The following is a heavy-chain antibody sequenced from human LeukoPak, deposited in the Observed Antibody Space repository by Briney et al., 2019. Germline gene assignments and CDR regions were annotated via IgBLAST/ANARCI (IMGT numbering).Heavy chain of an antibody. D-gene: IGHD2-21*01. CDR2: IYYSGST. Sequence: SETLSLTCTVSGGSISSSSYYWGWIRQPPGKGLEWIGSIYYSGSTYYNPSLKSRVTISVDTSKDQFSLKLSSVTAADTAVYYCARQPPYSSTFDVWGQGTMVSVSS. V-gene: IGHV4-39*01. CDR3: ARQPPYSSTFDV. J-gene: IGHJ3*01. CDR1: GGSISSSSYY.